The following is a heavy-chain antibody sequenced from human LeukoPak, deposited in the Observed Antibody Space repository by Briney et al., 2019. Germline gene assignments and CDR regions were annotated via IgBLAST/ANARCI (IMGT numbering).Heavy chain of an antibody. CDR2: INHSGST. Sequence: SETLSLTCAVYGGSFSGYYWSWIRQPPGKGLEWIGEINHSGSTNYNPSLKSRVTISVDTSKNQFSLKLSSVTAADTAVYYCARHSHSSSLYNWFDPWGQGTLVTVSS. CDR1: GGSFSGYY. CDR3: ARHSHSSSLYNWFDP. J-gene: IGHJ5*02. D-gene: IGHD6-13*01. V-gene: IGHV4-34*01.